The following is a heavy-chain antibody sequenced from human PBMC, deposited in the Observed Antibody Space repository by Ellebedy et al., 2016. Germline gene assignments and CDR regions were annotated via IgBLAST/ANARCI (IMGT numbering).Heavy chain of an antibody. CDR1: GFSFSNRV. CDR2: ISAIGDTT. CDR3: AREVGGEYYGSGAYDS. Sequence: GESLKISCAASGFSFSNRVMNWVRQSPGTGPEWVSVISAIGDTTYYADSVKGRFTISRDNAKNAVYLQMNSLRAEDTAVYYCAREVGGEYYGSGAYDSWGQGTLVTVSS. V-gene: IGHV3-23*01. D-gene: IGHD3-10*01. J-gene: IGHJ4*02.